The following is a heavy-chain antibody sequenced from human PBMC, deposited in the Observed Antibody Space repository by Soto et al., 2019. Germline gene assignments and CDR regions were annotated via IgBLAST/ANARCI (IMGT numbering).Heavy chain of an antibody. J-gene: IGHJ5*02. CDR2: INPNSGGT. Sequence: ASVKVYCKASGYTFTGYYMHWVRQAPGQGLEGMGWINPNSGGTNYAQKFQGWVTMTRDTSISTAYMELSRLRSDDTAVYCCARDSSGWNWFDPWGQGTLVTVSS. D-gene: IGHD6-19*01. CDR1: GYTFTGYY. CDR3: ARDSSGWNWFDP. V-gene: IGHV1-2*04.